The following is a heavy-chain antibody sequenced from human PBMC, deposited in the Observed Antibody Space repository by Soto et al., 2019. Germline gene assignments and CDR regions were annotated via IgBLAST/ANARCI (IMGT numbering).Heavy chain of an antibody. Sequence: SETLSLTCTVSGGSISSYYWSWIRQPPGKGLEWIGYIYYSGSTNYNPSLKTRVTISVDTSKNQFSLKLSSVTAADTAVYYCAREWGSPLWPSESWGQGPLVTVSS. CDR2: IYYSGST. V-gene: IGHV4-59*01. D-gene: IGHD3-16*01. CDR3: AREWGSPLWPSES. J-gene: IGHJ5*02. CDR1: GGSISSYY.